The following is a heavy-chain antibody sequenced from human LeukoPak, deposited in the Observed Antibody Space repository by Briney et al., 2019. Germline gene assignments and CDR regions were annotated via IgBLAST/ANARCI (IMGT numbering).Heavy chain of an antibody. CDR2: IFFSGST. Sequence: SETLSLTCTVSGVSFSSHYWTWIRQAPGKGLEWIGNIFFSGSTHYNPSLKSRVTISVDTSKSQVSLKLSSVTAADTAVYYCARDLLSYWYFDLWGRGALVTVSS. CDR1: GVSFSSHY. CDR3: ARDLLSYWYFDL. V-gene: IGHV4-59*11. J-gene: IGHJ2*01.